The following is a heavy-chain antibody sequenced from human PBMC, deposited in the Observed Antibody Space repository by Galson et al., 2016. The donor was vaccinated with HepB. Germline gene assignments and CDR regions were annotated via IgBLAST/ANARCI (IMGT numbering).Heavy chain of an antibody. CDR2: INHGGTT. Sequence: SETLSLTCAVYSGSFSDYDWSWIRQPPGKGLEWIGEINHGGTTNYNPSLKSRVTISVDTSKNQFSLRLNSVTAADTAVYYCVRGYVTIFGVVIPNVFDIWGQGTMVTVSS. D-gene: IGHD3-3*01. CDR1: SGSFSDYD. J-gene: IGHJ3*02. CDR3: VRGYVTIFGVVIPNVFDI. V-gene: IGHV4-34*01.